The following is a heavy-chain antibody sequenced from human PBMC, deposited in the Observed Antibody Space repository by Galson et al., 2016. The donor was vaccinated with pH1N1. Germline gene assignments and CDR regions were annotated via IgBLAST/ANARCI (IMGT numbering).Heavy chain of an antibody. CDR1: GYRFPSSW. V-gene: IGHV5-51*01. D-gene: IGHD4-17*01. CDR2: TYLGGSLI. J-gene: IGHJ3*02. Sequence: QSGAEVTKPGESLKISCKGSGYRFPSSWIGWVRQMPGKGLEWMGITYLGGSLIRYRPSFQGQVTISADKSVNIVYLEWVSLKASDTAMYYCARQNDYGDYRGDAFDIWGQGTMVTVSS. CDR3: ARQNDYGDYRGDAFDI.